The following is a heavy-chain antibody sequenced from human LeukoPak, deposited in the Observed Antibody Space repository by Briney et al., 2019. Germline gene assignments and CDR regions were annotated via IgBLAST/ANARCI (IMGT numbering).Heavy chain of an antibody. CDR2: IYYSGST. CDR1: GGSISSSSYY. D-gene: IGHD6-13*01. CDR3: ASARTSSRSWFTFDY. V-gene: IGHV4-39*01. Sequence: SETLSPTCTVSGGSISSSSYYWGWIRQPPGKGLEWIGSIYYSGSTYYNPSLKSRVTISVDTSKNQLSLKLSSVTAADTAVYYCASARTSSRSWFTFDYWGQGILVTVSS. J-gene: IGHJ4*02.